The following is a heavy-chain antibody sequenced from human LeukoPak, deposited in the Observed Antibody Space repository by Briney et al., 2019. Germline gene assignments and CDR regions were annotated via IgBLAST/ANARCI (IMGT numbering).Heavy chain of an antibody. CDR3: AREFEVVRGVIIVSTFDY. Sequence: ASVKVSCKASGYTFTSYGISWVRQAPGQGLEWMGWISAYNGNTNYAQKFQGRVTMTRDTSISTAYMELSRLRSDDTAVYYCAREFEVVRGVIIVSTFDYWGQGTLVTVSS. V-gene: IGHV1-18*01. D-gene: IGHD3-10*01. CDR1: GYTFTSYG. J-gene: IGHJ4*02. CDR2: ISAYNGNT.